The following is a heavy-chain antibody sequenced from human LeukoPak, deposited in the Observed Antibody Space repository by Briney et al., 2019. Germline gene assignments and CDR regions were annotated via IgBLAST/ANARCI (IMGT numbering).Heavy chain of an antibody. D-gene: IGHD3-9*01. CDR3: ARVGDYYDILTGYSKWKKSLYYFDY. J-gene: IGHJ4*02. CDR2: ISSSGSTI. CDR1: GFTFSSYS. Sequence: GGSLRLSCAASGFTFSSYSMNWVRQAPGKGLEWVSYISSSGSTIYYADSVKGRFTISRDNAKNSLYLQMNSLGAEDTAVYYCARVGDYYDILTGYSKWKKSLYYFDYWGQGTLVTVSS. V-gene: IGHV3-48*04.